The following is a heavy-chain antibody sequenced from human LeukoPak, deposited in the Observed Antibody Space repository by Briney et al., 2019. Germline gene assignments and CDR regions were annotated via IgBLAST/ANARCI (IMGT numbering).Heavy chain of an antibody. CDR3: AIDTVPAAEGRLDP. Sequence: SVEVSCKASGGTFSSYTISWVRQAPGQGLEWMGRIIPILGIANYAQKFQGRVTITADKSTSTAYMELSSLRSEDTAVYYCAIDTVPAAEGRLDPWGQRALVTVSS. D-gene: IGHD2-2*01. V-gene: IGHV1-69*04. CDR2: IIPILGIA. J-gene: IGHJ5*02. CDR1: GGTFSSYT.